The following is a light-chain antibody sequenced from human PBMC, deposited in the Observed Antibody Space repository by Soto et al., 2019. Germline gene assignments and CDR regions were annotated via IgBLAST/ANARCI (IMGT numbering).Light chain of an antibody. CDR2: EDN. J-gene: IGLJ2*01. Sequence: NFMLTQPHSVSESPGKTVTISCTRSSGSIASSYVQWYQQRPGSAPTIVIYEDNQRPSGVPDRLSGSIDSSSNSASLTISGLKTEDEADYYCQSYDSSTHVVFGGGTKVTVL. V-gene: IGLV6-57*04. CDR1: SGSIASSY. CDR3: QSYDSSTHVV.